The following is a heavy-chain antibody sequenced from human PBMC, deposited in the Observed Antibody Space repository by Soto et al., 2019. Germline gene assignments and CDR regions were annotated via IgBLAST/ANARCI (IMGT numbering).Heavy chain of an antibody. V-gene: IGHV3-23*01. Sequence: GGSLRLSCAASGFPFSTYDMSLVRQAPGKGLQWVSTIGDSSDHTFYADSVTGRFTISRDNSKNTLYLQMNSLRAEDTAMYYCAKDLTGDSGQGHLCDYWGQGGLVTVSS. CDR2: IGDSSDHT. J-gene: IGHJ4*02. CDR1: GFPFSTYD. CDR3: AKDLTGDSGQGHLCDY. D-gene: IGHD7-27*01.